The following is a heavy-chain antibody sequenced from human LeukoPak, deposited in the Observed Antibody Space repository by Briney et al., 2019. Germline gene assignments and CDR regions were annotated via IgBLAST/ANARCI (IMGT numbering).Heavy chain of an antibody. CDR3: ARSSYYDFWSGLGFDY. Sequence: PSVKVSCKASGYTFTSYGISWVRQAPGQGLEWMGWISAYNGNTNYAQKLQGRVTMTTDTSTSTAYMELRSLRSDDTAVYYCARSSYYDFWSGLGFDYWGQGTLVTVSS. D-gene: IGHD3-3*01. CDR2: ISAYNGNT. CDR1: GYTFTSYG. J-gene: IGHJ4*02. V-gene: IGHV1-18*01.